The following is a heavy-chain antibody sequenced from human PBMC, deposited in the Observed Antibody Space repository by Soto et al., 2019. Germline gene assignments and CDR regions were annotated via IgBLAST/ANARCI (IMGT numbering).Heavy chain of an antibody. D-gene: IGHD2-15*01. Sequence: GGSLRLSCSASGFTYNSYGMNWVRQAPGKGLEWVSSISSSSSYIYYADSVKGRFTISRDNAKNSLYLQMNSLRAEDTAVYYCARVGGGLSGRSCYSGALDIWGQEPMVIVSS. J-gene: IGHJ3*02. CDR1: GFTYNSYG. CDR2: ISSSSSYI. CDR3: ARVGGGLSGRSCYSGALDI. V-gene: IGHV3-21*01.